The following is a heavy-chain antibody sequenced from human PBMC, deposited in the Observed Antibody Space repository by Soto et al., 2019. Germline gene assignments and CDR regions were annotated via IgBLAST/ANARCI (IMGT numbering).Heavy chain of an antibody. CDR3: ARESHSIAVAGAGDFDY. Sequence: SVKVSCKASGGTFSSYAISWVRQAPGQGLEWMGGIIPIFGTANYAQKFQGRVTITADKSTSTAYMELSSLRSEDTAVYYCARESHSIAVAGAGDFDYWGQGTLVTVSS. D-gene: IGHD6-19*01. J-gene: IGHJ4*02. V-gene: IGHV1-69*06. CDR1: GGTFSSYA. CDR2: IIPIFGTA.